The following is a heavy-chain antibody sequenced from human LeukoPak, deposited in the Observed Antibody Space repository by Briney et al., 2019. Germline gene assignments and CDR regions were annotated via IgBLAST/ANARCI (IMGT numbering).Heavy chain of an antibody. D-gene: IGHD3-10*01. CDR1: GFTFSDYA. CDR3: TTSWPKVREGDQ. CDR2: ITRYGAGT. V-gene: IGHV3-23*01. Sequence: GGSLRLSCAASGFTFSDYAMRWVRQAPGKGLEWLSEITRYGAGTDYADSVKGRFTISRDNSKNTLYLQMNSLRVEDTAVYYCTTSWPKVREGDQWGQGTLVTVS. J-gene: IGHJ4*02.